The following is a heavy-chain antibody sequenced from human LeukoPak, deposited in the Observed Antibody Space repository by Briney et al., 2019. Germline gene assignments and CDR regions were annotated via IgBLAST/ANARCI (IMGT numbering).Heavy chain of an antibody. V-gene: IGHV3-21*01. CDR3: AKVPLAYTYYFDY. CDR1: GFTFSSYS. D-gene: IGHD3-16*01. J-gene: IGHJ4*02. Sequence: PGGSLRLSCAASGFTFSSYSMNWVRQAPGKGLEWVSSISSSSSYIYYADSVKGRFTISRDNAKNSLYLQMNSLRAEDTAVYYCAKVPLAYTYYFDYWGQGTLVTVSS. CDR2: ISSSSSYI.